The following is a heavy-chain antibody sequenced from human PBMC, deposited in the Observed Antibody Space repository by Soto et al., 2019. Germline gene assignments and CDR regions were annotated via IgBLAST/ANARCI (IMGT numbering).Heavy chain of an antibody. Sequence: SVKVSCKASGFTFTSSAAQWVRQARGQRLEWIGWIVVGSGNTNYAQKFQERVTITRDMSTSTAYMELSSLRSEDTAVYYCAADPGSGWYKYYYYGMDVWGQGTTVTVSS. CDR2: IVVGSGNT. CDR3: AADPGSGWYKYYYYGMDV. D-gene: IGHD6-19*01. V-gene: IGHV1-58*01. J-gene: IGHJ6*02. CDR1: GFTFTSSA.